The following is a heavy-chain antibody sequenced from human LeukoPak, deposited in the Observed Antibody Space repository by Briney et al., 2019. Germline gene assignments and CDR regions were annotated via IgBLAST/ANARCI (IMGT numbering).Heavy chain of an antibody. Sequence: ASVKVSCKASGYTFNDYHMHWVRQAPGQGREWMAWINPNSGGTNYAEEIQGWATMTRDTSVSTAYMELSRLRSDDTAVYYCARDPGMGAVRGYYYFYYMDVWGKGTTVTVSS. D-gene: IGHD1-26*01. CDR1: GYTFNDYH. J-gene: IGHJ6*03. CDR3: ARDPGMGAVRGYYYFYYMDV. V-gene: IGHV1-2*04. CDR2: INPNSGGT.